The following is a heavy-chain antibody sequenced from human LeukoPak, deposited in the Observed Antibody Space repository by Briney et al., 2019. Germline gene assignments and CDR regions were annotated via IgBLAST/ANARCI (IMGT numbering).Heavy chain of an antibody. CDR1: GAAISSSY. CDR3: ARGYYDSSGYSNTFDI. V-gene: IGHV4-59*01. Sequence: PSETLSLTCTVSGAAISSSYWSWIRQPPGKRLLWLGFIHYNGQTNYNPSLQSRVTISTDTSKNQFSLKLNSVTAADTAVHYCARGYYDSSGYSNTFDIWGQGTMVTVSS. J-gene: IGHJ3*02. D-gene: IGHD3-22*01. CDR2: IHYNGQT.